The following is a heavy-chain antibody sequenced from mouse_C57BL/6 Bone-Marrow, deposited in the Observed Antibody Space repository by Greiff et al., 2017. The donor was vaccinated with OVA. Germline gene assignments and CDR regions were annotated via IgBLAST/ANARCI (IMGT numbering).Heavy chain of an antibody. CDR1: GYTFTSYW. Sequence: QVQLQQPGAELVRPGTSVKLSCKASGYTFTSYWMHWVKQRPGQGLEWIGVIDPSDSYTNYNQKFQGKATLPVDTSSSTAYMQLSSLTSEDSAVYYCARGPYGAWCAYWGQGTLVTVSA. V-gene: IGHV1-59*01. J-gene: IGHJ3*01. CDR2: IDPSDSYT. CDR3: ARGPYGAWCAY. D-gene: IGHD1-1*02.